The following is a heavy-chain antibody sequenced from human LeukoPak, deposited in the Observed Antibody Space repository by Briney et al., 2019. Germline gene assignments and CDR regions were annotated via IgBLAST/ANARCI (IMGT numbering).Heavy chain of an antibody. D-gene: IGHD5-12*01. Sequence: SETLSLTCTVSGASISKDYWAWIRQPPGKGLEWIGSIYYSGSTYYNPSLKSRVTISVDTSKNQFSLKLSSVTAADTAVYYCARDSSAAFSGYDFVFDYWGQGTLVTVSS. CDR1: GASISKDY. V-gene: IGHV4-59*12. CDR3: ARDSSAAFSGYDFVFDY. J-gene: IGHJ4*02. CDR2: IYYSGST.